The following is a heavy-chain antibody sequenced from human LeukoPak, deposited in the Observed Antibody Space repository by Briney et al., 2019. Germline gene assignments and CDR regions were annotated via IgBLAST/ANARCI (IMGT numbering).Heavy chain of an antibody. CDR1: GFTFSSYA. V-gene: IGHV3-23*01. J-gene: IGHJ6*01. Sequence: GGSLRLSCAASGFTFSSYAMSWVRQVPGKGLEWVSGISGSGGSTYYADSVKGRFTISRDNSKNTLYLQMNSLRAEDTAVYYCAKQSNNFWDDYTVPPGYGMDVWGQGTTVIVSA. CDR2: ISGSGGST. CDR3: AKQSNNFWDDYTVPPGYGMDV. D-gene: IGHD3-16*01.